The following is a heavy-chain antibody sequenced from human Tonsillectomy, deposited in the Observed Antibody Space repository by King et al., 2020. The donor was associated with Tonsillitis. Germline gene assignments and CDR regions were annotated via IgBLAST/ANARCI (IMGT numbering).Heavy chain of an antibody. J-gene: IGHJ6*02. Sequence: VQLVESGGGLVQPGGSLRLSCAASGFTFSSYWMSWVRQAPGKGLEWVANINQDGSEKYYVDSVKGRFSISRDNVKNSLYVQMNSLRAEDTAVYYCARDVGTRGGNTLYYYGMDVWGQGTTVTVSS. CDR2: INQDGSEK. D-gene: IGHD1-7*01. V-gene: IGHV3-7*01. CDR1: GFTFSSYW. CDR3: ARDVGTRGGNTLYYYGMDV.